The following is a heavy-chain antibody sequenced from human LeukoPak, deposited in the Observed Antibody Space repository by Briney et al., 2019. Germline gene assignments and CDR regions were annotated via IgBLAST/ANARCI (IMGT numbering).Heavy chain of an antibody. Sequence: GGSLRLSCAASGFTFSDYYMSWIRQAPGRGLERVANINPDGSERQYADSIKGRFTITRDNAKNSLYLQMNSLRAEDTAVYYCVRDIGYGDVWGKGTPVTVSS. D-gene: IGHD5-18*01. V-gene: IGHV3-7*01. J-gene: IGHJ6*04. CDR3: VRDIGYGDV. CDR2: INPDGSER. CDR1: GFTFSDYY.